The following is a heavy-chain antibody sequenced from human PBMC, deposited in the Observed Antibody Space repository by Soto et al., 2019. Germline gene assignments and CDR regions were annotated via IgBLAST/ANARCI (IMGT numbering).Heavy chain of an antibody. D-gene: IGHD5-12*01. Sequence: QLQLQESGPGLVKPSETLSLTCSVSGGSISSSSYYWGWIRQPPGKGLEWIGSLYYSGSTYYNPSLKSRVTISVDTSKNQFSLKLSSVTAADTAVYYCARRVNSGYVGGFDYWGQGTLVTVSS. V-gene: IGHV4-39*01. CDR3: ARRVNSGYVGGFDY. CDR2: LYYSGST. CDR1: GGSISSSSYY. J-gene: IGHJ4*02.